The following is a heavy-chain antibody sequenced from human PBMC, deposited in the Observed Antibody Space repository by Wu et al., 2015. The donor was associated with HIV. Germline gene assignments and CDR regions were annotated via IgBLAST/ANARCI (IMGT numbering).Heavy chain of an antibody. V-gene: IGHV1-2*02. Sequence: QVQLVQSGAEVKKPGASVKVSCKASGYTFTDYYMHWVRQAPGQGLQWMGWINPNSGGTNYAQKFQGRVTMTRDTSISTAYMELSSLRSEDTAVYYCARGLGDIVVVPAAAGSDYWGQGTLVTVSS. CDR1: GYTFTDYY. CDR3: ARGLGDIVVVPAAAGSDY. CDR2: INPNSGGT. J-gene: IGHJ4*02. D-gene: IGHD2-2*01.